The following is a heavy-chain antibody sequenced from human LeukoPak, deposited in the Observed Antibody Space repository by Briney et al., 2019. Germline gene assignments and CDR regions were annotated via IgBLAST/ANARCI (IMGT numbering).Heavy chain of an antibody. Sequence: ASVKVSCKTSGYSFTSHGISWVRQAPGQGLEWMGWISGYNGNTNYAQKFQGRVTMTTDASTRTAHMEVRGLRSADTAVYYCARGGWTTGMDYWAQGTLVTVSS. CDR1: GYSFTSHG. CDR2: ISGYNGNT. CDR3: ARGGWTTGMDY. V-gene: IGHV1-18*01. D-gene: IGHD1-14*01. J-gene: IGHJ4*02.